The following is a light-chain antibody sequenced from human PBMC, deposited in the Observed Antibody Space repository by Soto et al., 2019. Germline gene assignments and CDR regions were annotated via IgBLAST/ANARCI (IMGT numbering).Light chain of an antibody. V-gene: IGKV3-20*01. Sequence: EIVLTPSPGTLSLSPGERATLSCRASQSVSSSYLAWYQQKPGQAPRLLIYDASSRATGIPDRFSGSGSGTDFTLTISRLEPEDFAVYYCQQYGSSLSITFGQGTRLEIK. J-gene: IGKJ5*01. CDR2: DAS. CDR1: QSVSSSY. CDR3: QQYGSSLSIT.